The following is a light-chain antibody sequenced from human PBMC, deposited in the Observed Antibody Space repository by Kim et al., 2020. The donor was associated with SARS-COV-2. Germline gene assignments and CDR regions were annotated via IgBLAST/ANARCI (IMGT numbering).Light chain of an antibody. V-gene: IGLV3-21*04. CDR2: YDS. Sequence: PGKTARITCGGNNIGSKSVHWYQQKPGQAPVLGIYYDSDRPSGIPERFSGSNSGNTATLTISRVEAGDEADYYCQVWDSSSDHRVFGGGTQLTVL. CDR1: NIGSKS. J-gene: IGLJ3*02. CDR3: QVWDSSSDHRV.